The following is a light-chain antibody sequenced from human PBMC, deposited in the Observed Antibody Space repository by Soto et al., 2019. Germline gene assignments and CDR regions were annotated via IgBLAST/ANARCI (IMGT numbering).Light chain of an antibody. CDR3: SSYTSSSPIYV. CDR2: EVN. J-gene: IGLJ1*01. V-gene: IGLV2-14*01. Sequence: QSVLTQPSSVSVSPRQSITISCTGTISDVGGYTYGSWYQQHPGKAPKLIIYEVNNRPSGVSHRFSGSKSGNTASLTISGLQAEDEADYYCSSYTSSSPIYVFGTGTKVTVL. CDR1: ISDVGGYTY.